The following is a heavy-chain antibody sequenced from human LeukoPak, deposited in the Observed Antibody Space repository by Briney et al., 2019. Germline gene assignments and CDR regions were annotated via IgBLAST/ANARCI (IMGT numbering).Heavy chain of an antibody. D-gene: IGHD1-26*01. CDR3: ASEGIVGAKDAAFDI. CDR2: ISYDGSNK. V-gene: IGHV3-30*01. J-gene: IGHJ3*02. CDR1: GFTFSSYA. Sequence: GGSLRLSCAASGFTFSSYAMHWVPQAPGKGLEWVAVISYDGSNKYYADSVKGRFTISRDNSKNTLYLQMNSLRAEDTAVYYCASEGIVGAKDAAFDIWGQGTMVTVSS.